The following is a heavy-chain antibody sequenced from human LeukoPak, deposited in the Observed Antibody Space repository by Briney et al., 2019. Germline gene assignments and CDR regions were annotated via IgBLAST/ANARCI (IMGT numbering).Heavy chain of an antibody. CDR3: ATEKYNWNDGDY. V-gene: IGHV3-48*04. J-gene: IGHJ4*02. CDR2: ISSSGSTI. D-gene: IGHD1-20*01. CDR1: GFTFSSYS. Sequence: PGGSLRLSCAASGFTFSSYSMNWVRQAPGKGLEWVSSISSSGSTIYYADSVKGRFTISRDNAKNSLYLQMNSLRAEDTAVYYCATEKYNWNDGDYWGQGTLVTVSS.